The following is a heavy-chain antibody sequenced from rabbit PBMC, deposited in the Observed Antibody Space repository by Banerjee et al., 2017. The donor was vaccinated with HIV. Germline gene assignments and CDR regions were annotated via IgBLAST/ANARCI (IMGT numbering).Heavy chain of an antibody. V-gene: IGHV1S45*01. CDR2: GYPDGIGST. D-gene: IGHD2-1*01. Sequence: QEQLVESGGGLVKPEGSLKLSCTASGFSFSNKAVMCWVRQAPGKGLEWIGCGYPDGIGSTAYASWAKGRFTISKTSSTTVTLQMTSLTAADTATYFCARGSAAMTMLITGYYLGLWGPGTLVTVS. CDR3: ARGSAAMTMLITGYYLGL. J-gene: IGHJ4*01. CDR1: GFSFSNKAV.